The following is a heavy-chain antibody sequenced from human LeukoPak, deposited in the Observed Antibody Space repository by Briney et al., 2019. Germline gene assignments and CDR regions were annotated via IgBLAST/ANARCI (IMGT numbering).Heavy chain of an antibody. CDR3: ARLYSSSWGDFDY. V-gene: IGHV3-30*02. CDR2: IRYDGSNK. Sequence: PGGSLRLSCAASGFTFSSYGMHWVRQAPGKGLEWVAFIRYDGSNKYYADSVKGRFTISRDNAKNSLYLQMNSLRAEDTALYYCARLYSSSWGDFDYWGQGTLVTVSS. J-gene: IGHJ4*02. D-gene: IGHD6-13*01. CDR1: GFTFSSYG.